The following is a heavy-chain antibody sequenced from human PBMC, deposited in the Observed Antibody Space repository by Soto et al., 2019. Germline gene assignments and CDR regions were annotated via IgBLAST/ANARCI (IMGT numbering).Heavy chain of an antibody. CDR2: INHSGST. CDR3: ARGNRAISNPIDY. D-gene: IGHD4-4*01. CDR1: GGSFSGYY. J-gene: IGHJ4*01. Sequence: SETLSLTGAVYGGSFSGYYWSWIRQPPGKGLEWIGEINHSGSTNYNPSLKSRVTISVDTSKNQFSLKLSSVTAADTAVYYCARGNRAISNPIDYGGHGTLVTVS. V-gene: IGHV4-34*01.